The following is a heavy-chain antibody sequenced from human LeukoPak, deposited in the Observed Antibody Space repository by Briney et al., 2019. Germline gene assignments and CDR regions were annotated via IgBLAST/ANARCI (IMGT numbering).Heavy chain of an antibody. V-gene: IGHV3-23*01. D-gene: IGHD3-10*01. CDR3: AKQGRITMVRGVDYFDY. J-gene: IGHJ4*02. CDR2: ISGSGGST. Sequence: GGSLRLSCAASGFTFSSYAMSWVRQAPGKGLEWVSAISGSGGSTYYADSVKGRFTISRDNSKNTLYLQMNSLRAEDTAVYYCAKQGRITMVRGVDYFDYWGQGTLVTVSS. CDR1: GFTFSSYA.